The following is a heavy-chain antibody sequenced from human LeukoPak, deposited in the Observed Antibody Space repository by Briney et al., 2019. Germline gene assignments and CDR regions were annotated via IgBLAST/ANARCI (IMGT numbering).Heavy chain of an antibody. J-gene: IGHJ2*01. CDR2: INHSGST. CDR3: ARDSQLYDYVWGSYRDYWYFDL. V-gene: IGHV4-34*01. CDR1: GGSFSGYY. Sequence: PSETLSLTCAVYGGSFSGYYWSWIRQPPGKGLEWIGEINHSGSTNYNPSLKSRVTISVDTSKNQFSLKLSSVTAADTAVYYCARDSQLYDYVWGSYRDYWYFDLWGRGTLVTVSS. D-gene: IGHD3-16*02.